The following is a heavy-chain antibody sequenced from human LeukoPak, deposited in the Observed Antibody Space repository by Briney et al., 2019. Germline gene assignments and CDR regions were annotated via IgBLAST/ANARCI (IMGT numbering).Heavy chain of an antibody. J-gene: IGHJ4*02. Sequence: SETLSLTCTVSGGSISSSGYYWGWIRQPPGKGLEWIGSIYYSGSTYYNPCLKSRVSLSVDTSKKQFSLKLRSVTAADTAVYYCARQGYGDFSSRPFDYWGQGTLVTVSS. CDR2: IYYSGST. CDR3: ARQGYGDFSSRPFDY. D-gene: IGHD4-17*01. V-gene: IGHV4-39*01. CDR1: GGSISSSGYY.